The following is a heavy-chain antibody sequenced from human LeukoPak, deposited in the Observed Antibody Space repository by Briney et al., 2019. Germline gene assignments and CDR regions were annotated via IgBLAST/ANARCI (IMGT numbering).Heavy chain of an antibody. V-gene: IGHV3-66*01. CDR1: GFNGSSNY. CDR2: IYSGGST. J-gene: IGHJ4*02. CDR3: ARDVGLFGYGTPGTFDY. D-gene: IGHD3-10*02. Sequence: GSLRLSFAASGFNGSSNYMSWGRPAPGEGLEWVSVIYSGGSTYYADSVKGRFTISRDNSKNTLYLQMNSLRAEDTAVYYCARDVGLFGYGTPGTFDYWGQGTLVTVSS.